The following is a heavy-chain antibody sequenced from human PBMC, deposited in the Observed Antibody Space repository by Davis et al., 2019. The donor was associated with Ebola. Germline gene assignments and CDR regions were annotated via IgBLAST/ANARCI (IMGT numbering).Heavy chain of an antibody. CDR1: GFTFSSYG. D-gene: IGHD2-15*01. V-gene: IGHV3-33*08. CDR3: AREGGRVVVAATNYYYGMDV. Sequence: GGSLRLSCAASGFTFSSYGMHWVRQAPGKGLEWVAVIWYDGSNKYYADSVKGRFTISRDNSKNTLYLQMNSLRAEDTAVYYCAREGGRVVVAATNYYYGMDVWGQGTTVTVSS. CDR2: IWYDGSNK. J-gene: IGHJ6*02.